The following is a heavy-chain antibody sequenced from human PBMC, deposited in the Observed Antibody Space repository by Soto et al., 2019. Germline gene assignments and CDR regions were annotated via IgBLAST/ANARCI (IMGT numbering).Heavy chain of an antibody. J-gene: IGHJ2*01. CDR2: IIPALGTV. CDR1: GGTFSSHT. CDR3: ARPAFDDFSYFQL. D-gene: IGHD3-16*01. V-gene: IGHV1-69*08. Sequence: QVQLVQSGAEVKKPGTSVKVSCKASGGTFSSHTFSWVRQAPGQGLEWMGRIIPALGTVTYAQKFQGSVTILPDASATKVAMELHSLRSENTAVYCCARPAFDDFSYFQLWGRGILVTVSS.